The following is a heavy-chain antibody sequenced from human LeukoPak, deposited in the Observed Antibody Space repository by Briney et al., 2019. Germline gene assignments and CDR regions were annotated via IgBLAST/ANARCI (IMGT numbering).Heavy chain of an antibody. CDR3: AREGWGYNDGRGSFDY. CDR1: GGSISSRSHH. CDR2: IYYSGST. V-gene: IGHV4-39*02. Sequence: SVTLSLTCTVSGGSISSRSHHWGWIRQPPGKGLEWIGNIYYSGSTFYNPSLKSRVTISVDTSQEQFSLKLSSVTAADTAVYYCAREGWGYNDGRGSFDYWGQGTLVTVSS. D-gene: IGHD3-22*01. J-gene: IGHJ4*02.